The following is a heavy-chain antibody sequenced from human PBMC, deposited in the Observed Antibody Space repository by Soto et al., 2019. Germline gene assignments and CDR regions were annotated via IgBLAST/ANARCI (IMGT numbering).Heavy chain of an antibody. V-gene: IGHV4-61*01. J-gene: IGHJ6*02. CDR1: GGSVSTGMKY. CDR2: MYKTGET. Sequence: SETLSLTCTVPGGSVSTGMKYWGWVRQPPGKALEFIGYMYKTGETLLNSSLKSRVTLSMETSKNQFSLTLSSVTAADTAVYFCMKAHESGDFLGMSVWGPGTTVTVSS. D-gene: IGHD3-10*01. CDR3: MKAHESGDFLGMSV.